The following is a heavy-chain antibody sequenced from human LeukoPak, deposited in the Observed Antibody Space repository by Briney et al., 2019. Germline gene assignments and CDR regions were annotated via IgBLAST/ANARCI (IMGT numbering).Heavy chain of an antibody. J-gene: IGHJ4*02. CDR2: IYYIGST. D-gene: IGHD3-22*01. CDR3: ARYYDSTGSFDY. V-gene: IGHV4-61*01. Sequence: KTSETLSLTCTVSGDSVSRSSYYWTWIRQPPRKGLEWIGYIYYIGSTNYNPSLRSRLTMSVDTSKNQFPLRLSSVIAADTAVYYCARYYDSTGSFDYWGQGTLVTVSS. CDR1: GDSVSRSSYY.